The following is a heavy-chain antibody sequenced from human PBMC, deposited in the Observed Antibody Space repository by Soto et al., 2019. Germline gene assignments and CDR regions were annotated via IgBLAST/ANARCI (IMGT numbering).Heavy chain of an antibody. Sequence: SVKVSCKASGYTFTGYYMHWVRQAPGQGLEWMGWINPNSGGTNYAQKFQGWVTMTRDTSISTAYMELSRLRSDDTAVYYCARSPRYYYDSSGLSREGNWFDPWGQGTLVTVSS. CDR2: INPNSGGT. D-gene: IGHD3-22*01. J-gene: IGHJ5*02. V-gene: IGHV1-2*04. CDR1: GYTFTGYY. CDR3: ARSPRYYYDSSGLSREGNWFDP.